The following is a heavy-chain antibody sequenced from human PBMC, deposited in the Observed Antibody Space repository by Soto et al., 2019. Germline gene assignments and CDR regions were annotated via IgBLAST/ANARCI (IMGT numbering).Heavy chain of an antibody. CDR2: ISYDGSNK. CDR3: AKDLPNYYDIMTGSSAGFDY. D-gene: IGHD3-9*01. J-gene: IGHJ4*02. Sequence: PGGSLRLSCAASGFTFSSYGMHWVRQAPGKGLEWVAVISYDGSNKYYADSVKGRFTISRDNSKNTLYLQMNSLRVEDTAVYYGAKDLPNYYDIMTGSSAGFDYWGQGTLVTVSS. CDR1: GFTFSSYG. V-gene: IGHV3-30*18.